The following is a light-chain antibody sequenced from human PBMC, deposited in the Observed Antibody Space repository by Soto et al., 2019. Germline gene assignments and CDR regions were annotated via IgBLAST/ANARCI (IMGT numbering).Light chain of an antibody. V-gene: IGLV2-23*01. CDR3: CSYAGSSTSWV. J-gene: IGLJ3*02. Sequence: QSALTQPASVSGSPGQSITISCTGTISDVGSYDLVSWYQQHPGKAPKLMIYEGSKRPSGVSSRFSGSKSGNTASLTISGLQAEDEADYYCCSYAGSSTSWVFGGGIKLTVL. CDR1: ISDVGSYDL. CDR2: EGS.